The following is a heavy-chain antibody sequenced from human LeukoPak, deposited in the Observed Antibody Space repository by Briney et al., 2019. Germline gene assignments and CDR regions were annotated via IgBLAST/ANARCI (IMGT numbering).Heavy chain of an antibody. CDR3: ARLSDEITGTDPNDY. D-gene: IGHD1-20*01. V-gene: IGHV1-69*05. CDR1: GDTFSSYA. J-gene: IGHJ4*02. CDR2: IIPIFGTA. Sequence: SVKVSCKASGDTFSSYAISWVRQAPGQGLEWMGGIIPIFGTANYAQKFQGRVTITTDESTSTAYMELSSLRSEDTAVYYCARLSDEITGTDPNDYWGQGTLVTVSS.